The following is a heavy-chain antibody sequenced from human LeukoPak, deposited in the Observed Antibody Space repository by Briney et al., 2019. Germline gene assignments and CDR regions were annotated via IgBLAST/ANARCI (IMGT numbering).Heavy chain of an antibody. CDR1: GFTFSSYA. J-gene: IGHJ4*02. Sequence: GGSLRLSCAASGFTFSSYAMHWVRQAPGKGLEWVAVISYDGSNKYYADSVKGRFTISRDNSKNTLYLQMNSLRAEDTAVYYCARNGEWPRYYFDYWGQGILVTVSS. CDR3: ARNGEWPRYYFDY. CDR2: ISYDGSNK. D-gene: IGHD3-10*01. V-gene: IGHV3-30*04.